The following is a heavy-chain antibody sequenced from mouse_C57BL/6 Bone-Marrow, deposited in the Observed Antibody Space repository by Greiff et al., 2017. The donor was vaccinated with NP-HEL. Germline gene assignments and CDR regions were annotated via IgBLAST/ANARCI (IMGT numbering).Heavy chain of an antibody. D-gene: IGHD1-1*01. J-gene: IGHJ4*01. CDR1: GYTFTSYW. V-gene: IGHV1-69*01. Sequence: QVQLQQPGAELVMPGASVKLSCKASGYTFTSYWMHWVKQRPGQGLEWIGEIDPSDSYTNYNQKFKGKSTLTVDKSSSTAYMQLSSLTSEDSAVYYCARSLLLRSYAMDYWGQGTSVTVSS. CDR3: ARSLLLRSYAMDY. CDR2: IDPSDSYT.